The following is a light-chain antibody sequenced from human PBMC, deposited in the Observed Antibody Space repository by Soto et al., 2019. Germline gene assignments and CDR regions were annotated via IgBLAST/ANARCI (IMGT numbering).Light chain of an antibody. CDR2: DTS. J-gene: IGKJ2*01. Sequence: DIQMTQSPSSLSASVGDRVTITCQASQDISNYLTWYQQKPGKAPKLLIYDTSNLETVFPSRFSGSVSGTDFTFSISSLQPQYVATDYCQQYGNLPSTFVQGTKLEIK. CDR3: QQYGNLPST. CDR1: QDISNY. V-gene: IGKV1-33*01.